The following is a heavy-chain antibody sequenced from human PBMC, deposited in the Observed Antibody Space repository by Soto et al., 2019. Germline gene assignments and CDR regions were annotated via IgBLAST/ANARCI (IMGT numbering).Heavy chain of an antibody. CDR2: ISSSSSYI. CDR3: ARDVRSWLVLDY. Sequence: EVQLVESGGGLVKPGGSLRLSCAASGFTFSSYSMNWVRQAPGKGLEWVSSISSSSSYIYYADSVKGRFTISRDNAKNSLYLQMNSLRAEDTAVYYCARDVRSWLVLDYWGQGTLVTVSS. V-gene: IGHV3-21*01. CDR1: GFTFSSYS. D-gene: IGHD6-19*01. J-gene: IGHJ4*02.